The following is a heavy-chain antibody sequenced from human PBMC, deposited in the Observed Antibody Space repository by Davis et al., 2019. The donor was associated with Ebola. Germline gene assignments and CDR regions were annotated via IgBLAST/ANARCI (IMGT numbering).Heavy chain of an antibody. D-gene: IGHD4-11*01. J-gene: IGHJ4*02. CDR3: ARVYTHYRFDY. CDR1: GGTISHYY. V-gene: IGHV4-59*08. CDR2: VSYGGST. Sequence: PSETLSLTCTVSGGTISHYYWSWIRQPPGRGLEWIAYVSYGGSTDYNPSLKSRVTISIDTSKNQFSLKLNSLTAADTAIYFCARVYTHYRFDYWGQGTLVTVSP.